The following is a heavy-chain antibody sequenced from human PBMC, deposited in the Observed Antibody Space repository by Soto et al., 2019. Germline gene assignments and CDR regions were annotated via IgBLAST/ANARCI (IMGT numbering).Heavy chain of an antibody. CDR2: INAANGDT. V-gene: IGHV1-3*01. J-gene: IGHJ5*02. CDR1: GYTFTSYG. D-gene: IGHD6-13*01. CDR3: VRRHVSATGIDWFDP. Sequence: QVQLVQSGTEVKKPGASVKVSCKASGYTFTSYGIHWVRQAPGQRLEWMGWINAANGDTKYSPKFQGRVTITRDTFASQGYMEVSSLRSEDTAGYYCVRRHVSATGIDWFDPWGQGNPGHRLL.